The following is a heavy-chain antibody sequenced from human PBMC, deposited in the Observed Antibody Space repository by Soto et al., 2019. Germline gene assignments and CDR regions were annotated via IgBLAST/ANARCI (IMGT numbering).Heavy chain of an antibody. J-gene: IGHJ4*02. CDR1: GGSISSGGYY. CDR3: ARVALGYYYDSSGYYLGDY. CDR2: IYYSGST. D-gene: IGHD3-22*01. Sequence: ASETLSLTCTVSGGSISSGGYYWSWIRQHPGKGLEWIGYIYYSGSTYYNPSLKSRVTISVDTSKNQFSLKLSSVTAADTAVYYCARVALGYYYDSSGYYLGDYWGQGTLVTVSS. V-gene: IGHV4-31*02.